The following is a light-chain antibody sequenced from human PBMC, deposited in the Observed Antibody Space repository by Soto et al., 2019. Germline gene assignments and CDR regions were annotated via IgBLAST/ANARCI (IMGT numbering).Light chain of an antibody. J-gene: IGKJ5*01. CDR1: QSVRSTY. V-gene: IGKV3-20*01. Sequence: EIVLTQSPGTLSLSPGERATLSCRASQSVRSTYLAWYDQKPGQAPRLVXFGASTRATGIPDRFSGSGSGTEFTLTIDRLEPEDFAVYYCQHYSTSPPITFGQGTRLEIK. CDR2: GAS. CDR3: QHYSTSPPIT.